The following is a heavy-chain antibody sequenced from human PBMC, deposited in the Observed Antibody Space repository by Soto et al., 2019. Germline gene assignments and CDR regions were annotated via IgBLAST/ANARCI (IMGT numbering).Heavy chain of an antibody. CDR2: IKSKFDGETI. V-gene: IGHV3-15*01. D-gene: IGHD3-9*01. CDR3: ATGLLRYYAY. Sequence: GSLRLSCAASGINFSRAWMSWVRQAPGKGLEWVGRIKSKFDGETIDYAAPVKGRFTISRDDSKNIVYLQMNSLNTEDTVVYYCATGLLRYYAYWGHGTLVTVSS. J-gene: IGHJ4*01. CDR1: GINFSRAW.